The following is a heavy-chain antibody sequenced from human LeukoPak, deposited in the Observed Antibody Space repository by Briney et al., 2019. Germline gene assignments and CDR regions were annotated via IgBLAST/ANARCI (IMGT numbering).Heavy chain of an antibody. D-gene: IGHD3-10*02. CDR2: ISSDGTKK. J-gene: IGHJ6*04. CDR1: GFTFSHHP. CDR3: AELGITMIGGV. Sequence: GGSLRLSCAASGFTFSHHPMHWVRQAPGKGLEWVAVISSDGTKKDYADAVKGRFTISRDNAKNSLFLQMNSLRAEDTAVYYCAELGITMIGGVWGKGTTVTISS. V-gene: IGHV3-30*04.